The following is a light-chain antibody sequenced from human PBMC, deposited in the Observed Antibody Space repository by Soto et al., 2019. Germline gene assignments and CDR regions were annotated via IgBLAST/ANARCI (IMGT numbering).Light chain of an antibody. J-gene: IGLJ2*01. Sequence: QAVVTQPPSASGTPGQRVTISCSGSSSNIGTNTVIWYQQLPGAAPKLLIYSDNQRPSGVPDRFSGSKSGTSASLAISGLQSEYEADYYCAAWDVSLVVFGGGTKVTVL. CDR3: AAWDVSLVV. V-gene: IGLV1-44*01. CDR1: SSNIGTNT. CDR2: SDN.